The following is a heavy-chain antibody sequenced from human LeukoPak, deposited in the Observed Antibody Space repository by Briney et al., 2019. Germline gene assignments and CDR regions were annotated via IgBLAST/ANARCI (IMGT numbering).Heavy chain of an antibody. CDR1: GGTFSSYA. V-gene: IGHV1-18*01. CDR2: ISAYNGNT. Sequence: ASVKVSCKASGGTFSSYAISWVRQAPGQGLEWMGWISAYNGNTNYAQKLQGRVTMTTDTSTSTAYMELRSLRSDDTAVYYCAREGYCSSTSCYNDAFDIWGQGTMVTVSS. J-gene: IGHJ3*02. D-gene: IGHD2-2*02. CDR3: AREGYCSSTSCYNDAFDI.